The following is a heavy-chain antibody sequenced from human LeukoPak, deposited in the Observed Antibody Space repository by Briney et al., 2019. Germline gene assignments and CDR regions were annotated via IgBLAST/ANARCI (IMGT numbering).Heavy chain of an antibody. CDR3: VTAAAGNFDAFDI. D-gene: IGHD6-13*01. Sequence: GASVKVSCKASGYTFTGYYMHWVRQAPGQGLEWMGWINPNSGGTNYAQKFQGWVTMTRDTSISTAYMELSRLRSDDTAVYYCVTAAAGNFDAFDIWGQGTMVTVSS. CDR1: GYTFTGYY. CDR2: INPNSGGT. J-gene: IGHJ3*02. V-gene: IGHV1-2*04.